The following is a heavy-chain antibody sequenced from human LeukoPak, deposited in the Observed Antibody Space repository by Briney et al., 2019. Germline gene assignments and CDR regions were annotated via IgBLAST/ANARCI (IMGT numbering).Heavy chain of an antibody. D-gene: IGHD3-22*01. J-gene: IGHJ4*02. CDR1: GFTFSSYW. CDR3: ARGSSGYYIGYFDY. Sequence: GGSLRLSCAASGFTFSSYWMTWVRQAPGKGLEWVANMNQDGSKISYVDSLKGRFTISRDNAKNSLYLQMNGLRAEDTAVYYCARGSSGYYIGYFDYWGQGTLVTVSS. V-gene: IGHV3-7*01. CDR2: MNQDGSKI.